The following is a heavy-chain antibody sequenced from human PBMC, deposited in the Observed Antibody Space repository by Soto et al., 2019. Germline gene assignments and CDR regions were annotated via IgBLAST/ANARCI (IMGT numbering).Heavy chain of an antibody. V-gene: IGHV3-30*18. J-gene: IGHJ6*02. D-gene: IGHD2-15*01. CDR3: AKDPEYCGCSTGYSSLGMDV. CDR1: GFTLSSYG. CDR2: ISYDGSKI. Sequence: QVHLVESGGGVVQPGRSLRLTCAASGFTLSSYGMHWVRQAPGKGLEWVAVISYDGSKIYYVDSVKGRFTISRDNSKNTVFLQMNSLRAEDTALYYCAKDPEYCGCSTGYSSLGMDVWGQGTTVTVSS.